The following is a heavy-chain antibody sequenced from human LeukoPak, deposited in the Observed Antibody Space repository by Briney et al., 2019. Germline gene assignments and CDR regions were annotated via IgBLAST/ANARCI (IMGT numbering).Heavy chain of an antibody. D-gene: IGHD2-2*01. CDR1: GFTFDDYG. J-gene: IGHJ4*02. CDR2: INWNGGST. CDR3: AKGGLGCSSTSCFDY. Sequence: GGSLRLSCAASGFTFDDYGMSWVRQAPGKGLEWVSGINWNGGSTGYADSVKGRFTISRDNSKNTLYLQMNSLRVEDTAVYYCAKGGLGCSSTSCFDYWGQGTLVTVSS. V-gene: IGHV3-20*04.